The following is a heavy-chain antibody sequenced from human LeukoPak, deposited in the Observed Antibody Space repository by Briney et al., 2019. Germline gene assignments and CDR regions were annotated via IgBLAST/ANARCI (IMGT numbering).Heavy chain of an antibody. D-gene: IGHD2-15*01. V-gene: IGHV1-69*06. J-gene: IGHJ5*02. Sequence: SVKVSCKASGGTFSSYAISWVRQAPGQGLEWMGGIIPIFGTANYAQKFQGRVTITADKSTSTAYMELSSLRSEDTAVYYCARGRSCSGGSCYSDWFDPWGQGTLVTVSS. CDR3: ARGRSCSGGSCYSDWFDP. CDR2: IIPIFGTA. CDR1: GGTFSSYA.